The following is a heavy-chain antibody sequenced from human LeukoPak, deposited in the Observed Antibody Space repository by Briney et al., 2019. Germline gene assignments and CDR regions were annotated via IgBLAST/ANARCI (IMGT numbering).Heavy chain of an antibody. V-gene: IGHV3-30-3*01. CDR1: GFTFSSYA. CDR2: ISYDGSNK. J-gene: IGHJ6*02. D-gene: IGHD1-26*01. CDR3: IVGATTDYYGMDV. Sequence: GRSLRLSCAASGFTFSSYAMHWVRQAPGKGLEWVAVISYDGSNKYYADSVKGRFTISRDNSKNTLYLQMNSLRAEDTAVYYPIVGATTDYYGMDVWGQGTTVTVSS.